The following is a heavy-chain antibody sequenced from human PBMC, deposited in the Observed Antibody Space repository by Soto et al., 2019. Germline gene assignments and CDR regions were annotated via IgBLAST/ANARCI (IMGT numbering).Heavy chain of an antibody. Sequence: SETLSLTCAVYGGSFSAFYWSWIRQPPGKELEWIGEVNPTGTTKYNPSLKSRVTMSLDTSKKQFSLNLNSMTAADTALYYCARSREQWLVDAFDIWGQGTMVTVSS. CDR1: GGSFSAFY. D-gene: IGHD6-19*01. V-gene: IGHV4-34*01. J-gene: IGHJ3*02. CDR3: ARSREQWLVDAFDI. CDR2: VNPTGTT.